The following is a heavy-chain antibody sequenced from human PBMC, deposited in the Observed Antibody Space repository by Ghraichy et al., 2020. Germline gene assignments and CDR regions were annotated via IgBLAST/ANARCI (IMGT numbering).Heavy chain of an antibody. V-gene: IGHV1-2*02. Sequence: ASVKVSCKASGYSFTGYYLHWVRQAPGQGLEWMGWIYPNSGATNYAQKFLGRVTLTRDTSISTAYMELSGLTSDDTAFYYCARTSGTYFENLNLDYWGHGTLVTVSS. D-gene: IGHD1-26*01. CDR1: GYSFTGYY. CDR2: IYPNSGAT. CDR3: ARTSGTYFENLNLDY. J-gene: IGHJ4*01.